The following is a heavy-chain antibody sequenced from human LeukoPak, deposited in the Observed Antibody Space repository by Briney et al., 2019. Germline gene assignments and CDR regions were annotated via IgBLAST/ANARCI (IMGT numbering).Heavy chain of an antibody. D-gene: IGHD3-9*01. CDR3: ANLPVLRYFDWLLYEDY. CDR1: GFTFSSYG. CDR2: ISGSGGST. Sequence: GGSLRLSCAASGFTFSSYGMGWVRQAPGKGLEWVSAISGSGGSTYYADSVKGRFTISRDNSKNTLYLQMNSLRAEDTAVYYCANLPVLRYFDWLLYEDYWGQGTLVTVSS. J-gene: IGHJ4*02. V-gene: IGHV3-23*01.